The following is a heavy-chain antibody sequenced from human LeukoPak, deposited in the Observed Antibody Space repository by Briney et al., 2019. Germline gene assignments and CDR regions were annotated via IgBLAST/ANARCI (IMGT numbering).Heavy chain of an antibody. CDR1: GFIFTKYW. CDR2: IWYDGSNK. J-gene: IGHJ4*02. D-gene: IGHD2-15*01. Sequence: QPGGSLRLSCAASGFIFTKYWMSWVRQAPGKGLEWVAVIWYDGSNKYYTDSVKGRFTISRDNSKNTLYLQMNSLRAEDTAVYYCARGQYSPDYWGQGTLVTVSS. CDR3: ARGQYSPDY. V-gene: IGHV3-33*08.